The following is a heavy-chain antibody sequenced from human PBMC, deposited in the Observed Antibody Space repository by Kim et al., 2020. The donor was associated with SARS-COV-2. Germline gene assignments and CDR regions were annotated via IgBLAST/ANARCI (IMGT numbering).Heavy chain of an antibody. J-gene: IGHJ4*02. Sequence: GGSLRLSCAASGFTFSSYGMHWVSQAPGKGLEWVALIWYDGSNKYYGDSVKGRFTISRDNSKNTLDLQVNSLRAEDTAVYYCARGVDSGSYRLSEYWGQGTLVTVSS. D-gene: IGHD1-26*01. CDR3: ARGVDSGSYRLSEY. CDR1: GFTFSSYG. CDR2: IWYDGSNK. V-gene: IGHV3-33*01.